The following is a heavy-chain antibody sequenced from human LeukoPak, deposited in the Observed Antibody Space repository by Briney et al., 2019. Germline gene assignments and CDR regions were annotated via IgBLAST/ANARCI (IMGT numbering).Heavy chain of an antibody. CDR2: ISSSSSYI. CDR3: ARDAGPPGDGDLCFDY. CDR1: GFTFSSYS. V-gene: IGHV3-21*01. J-gene: IGHJ4*02. D-gene: IGHD4-17*01. Sequence: GGSLRLSCAASGFTFSSYSMNWVRQAPGKGLEWVSSISSSSSYIHYADSVKGRFTISRDNAKNSLYLQMNSLRAEDTAVYYCARDAGPPGDGDLCFDYWGQGTLVTVSS.